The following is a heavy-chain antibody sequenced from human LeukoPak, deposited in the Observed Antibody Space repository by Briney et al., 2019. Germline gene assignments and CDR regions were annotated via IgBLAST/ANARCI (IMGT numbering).Heavy chain of an antibody. J-gene: IGHJ3*02. CDR1: GGSFSGYY. Sequence: PSETLSLTCAVYGGSFSGYYWSWIRQPPGKGLEWIGEINHSGSTNYNPSLRSRVTISVDTSKNQFSLKLSSVTAADTAVYYCARGGRPGYAFDIWGQGTMVTVSS. CDR3: ARGGRPGYAFDI. CDR2: INHSGST. V-gene: IGHV4-34*01.